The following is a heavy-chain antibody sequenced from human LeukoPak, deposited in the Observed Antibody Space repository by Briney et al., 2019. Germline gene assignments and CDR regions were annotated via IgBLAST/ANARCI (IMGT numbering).Heavy chain of an antibody. Sequence: SETLSLTCAVYGGSFSGYYWNWIRQPPGKGLEWIGEINHSGSTNYNPSLNSRVTISVDTSKNQFSLKLSSVTAADTAVYYCARSRYILVGATRVSPNWFDPWGQGTPVTVSS. CDR1: GGSFSGYY. CDR2: INHSGST. V-gene: IGHV4-34*01. D-gene: IGHD1-26*01. CDR3: ARSRYILVGATRVSPNWFDP. J-gene: IGHJ5*02.